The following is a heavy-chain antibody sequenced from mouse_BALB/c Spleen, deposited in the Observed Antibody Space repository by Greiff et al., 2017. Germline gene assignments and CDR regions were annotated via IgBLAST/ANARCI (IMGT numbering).Heavy chain of an antibody. CDR3: ARHAMITRICYFDY. D-gene: IGHD2-4*01. J-gene: IGHJ2*01. CDR2: ISSGGGST. Sequence: EVQVVESGGGLVKPGGSLKLSCAASGFAFSSYDMSWVRQTPEKRLEWVAYISSGGGSTYYPDTVKGRFTISRDNAKNTLYLQMSSLKSEDTAMYYCARHAMITRICYFDYWGQGTTLTVSS. V-gene: IGHV5-12-1*01. CDR1: GFAFSSYD.